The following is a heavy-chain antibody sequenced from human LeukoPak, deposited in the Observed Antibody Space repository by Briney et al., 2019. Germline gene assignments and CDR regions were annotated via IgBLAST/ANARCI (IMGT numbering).Heavy chain of an antibody. CDR3: ASGGPPDYYGSSGYPDY. CDR2: IYYSGST. J-gene: IGHJ4*02. D-gene: IGHD3-22*01. V-gene: IGHV4-59*01. CDR1: GGSISSYY. Sequence: NSSETLSLTCTVSGGSISSYYWSWIRQPPRKGLEWIGYIYYSGSTNYNPSLKSRVTISVDTSKNQFSLKLSSVTAADTAVYYCASGGPPDYYGSSGYPDYWGQGTLVTVSS.